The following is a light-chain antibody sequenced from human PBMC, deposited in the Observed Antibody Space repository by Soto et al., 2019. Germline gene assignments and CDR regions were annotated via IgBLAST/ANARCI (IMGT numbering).Light chain of an antibody. CDR3: QQYENLPT. V-gene: IGKV3-11*01. J-gene: IGKJ5*01. CDR1: LNVNSY. Sequence: VLTHSPSTLALSPGERASLSCRASLNVNSYLAWYQQKPGQAPRLLIYDASNRAAGIPARFSGSGSGTDFTLTISCLQSEDFATYYCQQYENLPTFGQGTRLEIK. CDR2: DAS.